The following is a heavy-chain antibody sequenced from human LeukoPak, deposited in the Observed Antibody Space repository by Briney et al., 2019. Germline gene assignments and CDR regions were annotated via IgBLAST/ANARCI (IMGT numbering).Heavy chain of an antibody. CDR1: GGSFSGYY. CDR2: INHSGST. Sequence: NPSETLSLTCAVYGGSFSGYYWSWLRQPPGKGLEWIGEINHSGSTNYNPSLKSRVTISVDTSKNQFSLKLSSVTAADTAVYYCARGRMGRMITFGGARYYFDYWGQGTLVTVSS. D-gene: IGHD3-16*01. CDR3: ARGRMGRMITFGGARYYFDY. J-gene: IGHJ4*02. V-gene: IGHV4-34*01.